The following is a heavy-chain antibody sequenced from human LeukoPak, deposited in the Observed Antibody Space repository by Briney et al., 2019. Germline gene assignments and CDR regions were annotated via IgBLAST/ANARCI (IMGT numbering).Heavy chain of an antibody. Sequence: PGGSLRLSCAASGFTFSSYEMNWVRQAPGKGLEWVSYVSSSGSTIYYADSVKGRFTISRGNAKNSLYLQMNSLRAEDTAVHYCAELGITMIGGVWGKGTTVTISS. CDR1: GFTFSSYE. V-gene: IGHV3-48*03. CDR3: AELGITMIGGV. D-gene: IGHD3-10*02. J-gene: IGHJ6*04. CDR2: VSSSGSTI.